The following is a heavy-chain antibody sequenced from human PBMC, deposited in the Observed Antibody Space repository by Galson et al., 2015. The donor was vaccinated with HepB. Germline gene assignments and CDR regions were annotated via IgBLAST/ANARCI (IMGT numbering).Heavy chain of an antibody. V-gene: IGHV3-33*01. CDR3: ARDRQHYYQNSGRDAFDV. CDR2: IWYDGSNK. D-gene: IGHD3-22*01. CDR1: GFTFSFSMHG. Sequence: SLRLSCAGSGFTFSFSMHGIHWVRQAPGKGLEWVSVIWYDGSNKYYADSVKGRFSISRDNSKDTVYLQMNSLRADDTAVYYCARDRQHYYQNSGRDAFDVWGPGTMVTVSS. J-gene: IGHJ3*01.